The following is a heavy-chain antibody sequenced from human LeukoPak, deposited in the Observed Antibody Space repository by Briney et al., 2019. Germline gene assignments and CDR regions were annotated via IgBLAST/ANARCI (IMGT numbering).Heavy chain of an antibody. J-gene: IGHJ4*02. V-gene: IGHV3-7*01. Sequence: SGGSLRLSCAASGFTFSDYWLTWVRQAPGQGLEWVANIKQEGSEKNYVDSVKGRFTISRDNATNSLYLQMNSLRAEDTAVYYCARDRQIAYWGKGTLVTVSS. CDR1: GFTFSDYW. CDR2: IKQEGSEK. CDR3: ARDRQIAY.